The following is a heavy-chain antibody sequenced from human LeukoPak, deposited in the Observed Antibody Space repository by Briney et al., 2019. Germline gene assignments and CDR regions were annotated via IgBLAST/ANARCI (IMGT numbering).Heavy chain of an antibody. CDR2: ISYDGSNK. Sequence: GRSLRLSCAASGFTFSSYGMHWVRQAPGKGLEWVAVISYDGSNKYYADSVKGRFTISRDNSKNTLYLQMNSLRAEDTAVYYCAKDRGFEIKLRPTPPYYWGQGTLVTVSS. D-gene: IGHD1-26*01. V-gene: IGHV3-30*18. CDR1: GFTFSSYG. J-gene: IGHJ4*02. CDR3: AKDRGFEIKLRPTPPYY.